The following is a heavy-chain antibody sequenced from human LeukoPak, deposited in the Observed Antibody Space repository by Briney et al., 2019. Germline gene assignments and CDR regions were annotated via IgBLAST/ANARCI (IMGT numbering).Heavy chain of an antibody. Sequence: GGSLRLSCAGSGFTFSDFYMSWIRQAPGKGLEWISYISSTGTYTNNAASVKGRFFISRDNAKNSLYLRMNSLRADDTAVYFCARGRIAVVDDAFDLWGQGTVVTVSS. CDR1: GFTFSDFY. CDR3: ARGRIAVVDDAFDL. J-gene: IGHJ3*01. D-gene: IGHD2-15*01. V-gene: IGHV3-11*06. CDR2: ISSTGTYT.